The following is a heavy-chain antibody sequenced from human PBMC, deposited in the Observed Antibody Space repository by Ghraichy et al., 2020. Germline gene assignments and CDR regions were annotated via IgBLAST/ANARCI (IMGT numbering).Heavy chain of an antibody. D-gene: IGHD3-22*01. CDR2: INPNSGGT. Sequence: ASVKVSCKASGYTFTGYYMHWVRQAPGQGLEWMGWINPNSGGTNYAQKFQGWVTMTRDTSISTAYMELSRLRSDDTAVYYCARAPRYYYDSSGPGFDPWGQGTLVTVSS. V-gene: IGHV1-2*04. CDR3: ARAPRYYYDSSGPGFDP. CDR1: GYTFTGYY. J-gene: IGHJ5*02.